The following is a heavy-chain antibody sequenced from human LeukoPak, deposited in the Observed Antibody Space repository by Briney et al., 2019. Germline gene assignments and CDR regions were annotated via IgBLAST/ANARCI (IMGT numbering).Heavy chain of an antibody. CDR3: ARDLYYYDSSGYYYFDY. D-gene: IGHD3-22*01. CDR2: IYTSGST. CDR1: GDSITGYY. J-gene: IGHJ4*02. V-gene: IGHV4-4*07. Sequence: SETLSLTCSVSGDSITGYYWSWIRQPAGKGLEWIGRIYTSGSTNYNPSLKSRVTMSVDTSKNQFSLKLSSVTAADTAVYYCARDLYYYDSSGYYYFDYWGQGTLVTVSS.